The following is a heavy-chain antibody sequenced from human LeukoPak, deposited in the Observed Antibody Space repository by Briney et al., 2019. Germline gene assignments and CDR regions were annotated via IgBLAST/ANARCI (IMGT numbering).Heavy chain of an antibody. CDR3: ARDSNTYDCWSGVDYYYYMDV. Sequence: GASVKVSCKASGYTFTSYGISWVRQAPGQGLEWMGWISAYNGNTNYAQKLQGRVTMTTDTSTSTAYMELRSLRSDDTAVYYCARDSNTYDCWSGVDYYYYMDVWGKGTTVTVSS. J-gene: IGHJ6*03. CDR1: GYTFTSYG. CDR2: ISAYNGNT. D-gene: IGHD3-3*01. V-gene: IGHV1-18*01.